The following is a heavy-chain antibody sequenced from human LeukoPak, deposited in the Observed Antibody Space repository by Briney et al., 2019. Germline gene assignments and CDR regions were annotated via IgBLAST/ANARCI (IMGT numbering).Heavy chain of an antibody. CDR2: MSHDGVKI. CDR3: AKSASAYYYMDV. J-gene: IGHJ6*03. Sequence: GGSLRLSCAASGFTFSGSAMHWVRQAPGKGLEWVAFMSHDGVKIFHADSVKGRFTISRDNSKNTLYLQMNSLRAEDTAVYYCAKSASAYYYMDVWGKGTTVTVSS. D-gene: IGHD4/OR15-4a*01. V-gene: IGHV3-30*18. CDR1: GFTFSGSA.